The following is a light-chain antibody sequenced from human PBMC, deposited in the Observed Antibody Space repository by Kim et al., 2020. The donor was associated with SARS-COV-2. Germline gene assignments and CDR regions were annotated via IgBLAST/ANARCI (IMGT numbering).Light chain of an antibody. CDR2: DAS. CDR1: QTINTL. J-gene: IGKJ4*01. Sequence: PGGRATPSCRASQTINTLLAWYQQKPGRAPRLLIHDASTRATGIPARFSGSGSGTEFTLTISSLQSEDIAVYFCQQYKTWPLTFGGGTKVDIK. CDR3: QQYKTWPLT. V-gene: IGKV3-15*01.